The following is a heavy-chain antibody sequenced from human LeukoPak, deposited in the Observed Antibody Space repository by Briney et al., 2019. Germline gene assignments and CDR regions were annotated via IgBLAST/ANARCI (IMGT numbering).Heavy chain of an antibody. V-gene: IGHV1-69*13. Sequence: ASVKVSCKASGGTFSSYAISWVRQAPGQGLEWMGGTIPIFGTANYAQKFQGRVTITADESTSTAYMELSSPRSEDTAVYYCATEGHDYGDHPFDYWGQGTLVTVSS. CDR1: GGTFSSYA. J-gene: IGHJ4*02. CDR3: ATEGHDYGDHPFDY. D-gene: IGHD4-17*01. CDR2: TIPIFGTA.